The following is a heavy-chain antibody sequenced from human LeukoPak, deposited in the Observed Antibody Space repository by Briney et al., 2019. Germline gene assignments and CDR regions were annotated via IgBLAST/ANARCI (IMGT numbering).Heavy chain of an antibody. J-gene: IGHJ5*02. Sequence: SGGSLRLSCAASGFTFSSYSMNWVRQAPGKGLEWVSYISSSSSTIYYADSVKGRFTISRDNAKNSLYLQMNSLRAEDTAVYYCARRPPVIWFGELLSGQDWFDPWGQGTLVTVSS. CDR3: ARRPPVIWFGELLSGQDWFDP. CDR2: ISSSSSTI. CDR1: GFTFSSYS. V-gene: IGHV3-48*01. D-gene: IGHD3-10*01.